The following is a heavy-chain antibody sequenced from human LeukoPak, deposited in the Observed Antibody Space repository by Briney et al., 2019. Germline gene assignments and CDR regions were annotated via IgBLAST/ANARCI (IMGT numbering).Heavy chain of an antibody. V-gene: IGHV1-46*01. Sequence: GASVKVSCKASGYTFTSYYMHWVRQAPGQGLEWMGIINPSGGSTSYAQKFQGRVTMTRDMSTSTVYMELSSLRSEDTAVYYCARDGYHYYYMDVWGKGTTVTVSS. CDR3: ARDGYHYYYMDV. J-gene: IGHJ6*03. CDR2: INPSGGST. CDR1: GYTFTSYY.